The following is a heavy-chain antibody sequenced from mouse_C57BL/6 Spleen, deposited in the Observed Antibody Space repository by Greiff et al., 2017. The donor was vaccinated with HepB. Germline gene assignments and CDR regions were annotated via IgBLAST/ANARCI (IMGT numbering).Heavy chain of an antibody. D-gene: IGHD1-1*01. CDR3: TTRGTTVVESYFDY. Sequence: VQLQQSGAELVRPGASVKLSCTASGFNIKDYYMHWVKQRPEQGLEWIGRIDPEDGDTEYAPKFQGKATMNADTTSNTAYLQLSSLASEGTAVEYCTTRGTTVVESYFDYWGRGTTLTVSS. V-gene: IGHV14-1*01. CDR2: IDPEDGDT. J-gene: IGHJ2*01. CDR1: GFNIKDYY.